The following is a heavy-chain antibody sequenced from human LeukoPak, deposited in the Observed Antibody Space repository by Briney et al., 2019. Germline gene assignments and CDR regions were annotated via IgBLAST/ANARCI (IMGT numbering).Heavy chain of an antibody. CDR1: GITFCHHA. D-gene: IGHD5-24*01. V-gene: IGHV3-23*01. CDR2: ISNTVDGT. Sequence: PGGSLRHSSAESGITFCHHAMNWVRQAPRGGLEWVSHISNTVDGTYTADSVKGGFTISTDNSKNTLYLQMNSLRDENTAVYYCVKDGDGSRDGYNPTPYPLDYWGQGTLVTVSS. J-gene: IGHJ4*02. CDR3: VKDGDGSRDGYNPTPYPLDY.